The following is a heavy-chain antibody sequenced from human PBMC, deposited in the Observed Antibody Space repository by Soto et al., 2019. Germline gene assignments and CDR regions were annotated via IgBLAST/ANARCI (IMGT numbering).Heavy chain of an antibody. D-gene: IGHD3-9*01. CDR3: ATADWDS. V-gene: IGHV3-48*01. J-gene: IGHJ4*02. CDR1: GFIFSVYN. CDR2: ISTGSSTI. Sequence: EVQLVESGGGLVQPGGCLRLSCAASGFIFSVYNMNWVRQAPGKGLEWVSYISTGSSTIYYADSVKGRFTISRDNVNNSLFLQMNNLRPYDTAVYYCATADWDSWGQGTLVTVSS.